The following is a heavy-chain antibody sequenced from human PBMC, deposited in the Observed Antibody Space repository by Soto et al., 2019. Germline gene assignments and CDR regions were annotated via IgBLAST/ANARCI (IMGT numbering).Heavy chain of an antibody. J-gene: IGHJ4*02. CDR2: ISSSSSYI. V-gene: IGHV3-21*01. D-gene: IGHD3-10*01. Sequence: GSLRLSCAASGFTFSSYSMNWVRQAPGKGLEWVSSISSSSSYIYYADSVKGRFTISRDNAKNSLYLQMNSLRAEDTAVYYCARDSALLWFGELLYPGYFDYWGQGTLVTVSS. CDR3: ARDSALLWFGELLYPGYFDY. CDR1: GFTFSSYS.